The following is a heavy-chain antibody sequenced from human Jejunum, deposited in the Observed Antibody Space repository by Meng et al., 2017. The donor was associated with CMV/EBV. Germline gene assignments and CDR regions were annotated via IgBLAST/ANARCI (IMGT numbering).Heavy chain of an antibody. CDR2: ISAYNGNT. Sequence: QGQLVQSGGEGKEPGASLKVSCKASGYTFTNYGITWVRQAPGQGLEWMGWISAYNGNTNYAQTLQGRVTMTTDTSTSTAYMELGSLRSDDTAVYYCARVEVGITSGDYWGQGTLVTV. D-gene: IGHD1-26*01. CDR1: GYTFTNYG. CDR3: ARVEVGITSGDY. J-gene: IGHJ4*02. V-gene: IGHV1-18*01.